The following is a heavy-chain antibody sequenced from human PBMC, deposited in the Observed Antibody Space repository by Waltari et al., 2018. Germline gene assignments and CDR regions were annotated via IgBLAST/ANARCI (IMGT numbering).Heavy chain of an antibody. CDR2: FYNSGTT. CDR1: GDSISTYY. CDR3: ARAKENWGRNAFDI. V-gene: IGHV4-4*07. Sequence: QLQLQESGPGLVKPSETLSLTCTVSGDSISTYYWRWIRQPAGKGLEWIGRFYNSGTTYYNPSLKSRVTMSVDTSNNQFSLKLDSVTAADTAVYYCARAKENWGRNAFDIWGQGTVLTVSS. J-gene: IGHJ3*02. D-gene: IGHD7-27*01.